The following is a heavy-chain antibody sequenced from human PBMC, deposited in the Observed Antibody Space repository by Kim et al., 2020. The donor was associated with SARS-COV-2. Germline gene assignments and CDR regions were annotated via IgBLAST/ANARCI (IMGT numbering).Heavy chain of an antibody. CDR3: ARRIVVVPAARYFDY. D-gene: IGHD2-2*01. Sequence: PSLKSRVTISVDTSKNQFSLKLSSVTAADTAVYYCARRIVVVPAARYFDYWGQGTLVTVSS. J-gene: IGHJ4*02. V-gene: IGHV4-34*01.